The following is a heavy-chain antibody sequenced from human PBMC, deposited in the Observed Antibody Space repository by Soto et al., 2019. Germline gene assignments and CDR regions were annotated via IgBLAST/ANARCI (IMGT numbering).Heavy chain of an antibody. CDR3: ARRYGTSMDV. CDR2: IYYSGRT. J-gene: IGHJ6*02. Sequence: QVQLQESGPGLVKPSETLSLTCTVSGGSISSYYWSWIRQPPGKVLHWIGYIYYSGRTNYNPSLKRRVNISVDTSKNQFALKLSSVTAADTAVYYCARRYGTSMDVWGQGTTVTVSS. V-gene: IGHV4-59*01. CDR1: GGSISSYY. D-gene: IGHD5-18*01.